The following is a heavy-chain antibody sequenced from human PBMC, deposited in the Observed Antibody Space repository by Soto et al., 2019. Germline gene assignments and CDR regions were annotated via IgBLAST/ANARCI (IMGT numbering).Heavy chain of an antibody. Sequence: QVQLVQSGAEVKKPGASVKVSCKASGYTFSSYEINWVRQATGQGLEWMGWMNPNSGNTGYAQKFQGIVTMTRNTSISTAYMELSSLRSEDTAVYYCARGQSGYSSGWSPNDYWGQGTLVTVSS. J-gene: IGHJ4*02. D-gene: IGHD6-19*01. CDR1: GYTFSSYE. CDR3: ARGQSGYSSGWSPNDY. CDR2: MNPNSGNT. V-gene: IGHV1-8*01.